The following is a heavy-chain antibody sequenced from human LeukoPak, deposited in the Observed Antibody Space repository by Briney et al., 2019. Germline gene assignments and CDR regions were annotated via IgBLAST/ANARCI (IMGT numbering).Heavy chain of an antibody. V-gene: IGHV3-53*01. CDR3: ASGSGSYRTPYYYMDV. CDR1: GFTVSSNY. D-gene: IGHD3-10*01. Sequence: HTGGSLRLSCAASGFTVSSNYMSWVRQAPGKGLEWVSVIYSGGSTYYADSVKGRFTISRDNSKNTLYLQMNSLRAEDTAVYYCASGSGSYRTPYYYMDVRGTGTTVTVSS. CDR2: IYSGGST. J-gene: IGHJ6*03.